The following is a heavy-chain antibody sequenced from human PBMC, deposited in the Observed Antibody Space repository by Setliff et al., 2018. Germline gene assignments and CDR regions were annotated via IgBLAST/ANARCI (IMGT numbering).Heavy chain of an antibody. CDR1: GHLFSISW. Sequence: PGESLKISCKGSGHLFSISWIGWVRQMPGKGLDWMGIIYPGDLQTKYSPSFHGRVTISADKSINTAYLEWSSLEASDTAMYYCASPSAGWTRPFDVWGQGTMVTVSS. CDR2: IYPGDLQT. J-gene: IGHJ3*01. V-gene: IGHV5-51*01. CDR3: ASPSAGWTRPFDV. D-gene: IGHD3-3*01.